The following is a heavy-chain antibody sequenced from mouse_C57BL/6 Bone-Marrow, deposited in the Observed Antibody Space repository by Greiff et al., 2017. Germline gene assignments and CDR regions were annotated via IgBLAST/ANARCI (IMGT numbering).Heavy chain of an antibody. CDR2: IHPNSGST. D-gene: IGHD2-1*01. V-gene: IGHV1-64*01. J-gene: IGHJ1*03. Sequence: QVQLQQPGAELVKPGASVKLSCKASGYTFTSYWMHWVKQRPGQGLEWIGMIHPNSGSTNYDEKFKSKATLTVDKSSSTAYLQRSSLTSEDSAVYDCASYYGNSYWYFDVWGKGTTVTVSS. CDR3: ASYYGNSYWYFDV. CDR1: GYTFTSYW.